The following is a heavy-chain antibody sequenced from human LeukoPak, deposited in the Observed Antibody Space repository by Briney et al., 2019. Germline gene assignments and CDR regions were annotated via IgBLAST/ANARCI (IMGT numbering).Heavy chain of an antibody. V-gene: IGHV3-23*01. J-gene: IGHJ4*02. D-gene: IGHD3-22*01. CDR3: ATSSGYYGYAFEY. CDR2: ISGSGDST. CDR1: GITFPNYA. Sequence: PGGSLRLSCAASGITFPNYAMSWVRQAPGKGLEWVSAISGSGDSTYYADSVKGRFTISRDNSKNMLYLQITGLRAEDTAVYYCATSSGYYGYAFEYWGQGTLVIVST.